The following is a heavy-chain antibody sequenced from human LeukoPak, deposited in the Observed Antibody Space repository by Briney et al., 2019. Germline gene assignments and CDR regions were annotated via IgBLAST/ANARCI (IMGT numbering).Heavy chain of an antibody. V-gene: IGHV4-4*07. D-gene: IGHD3-10*01. J-gene: IGHJ6*03. CDR1: GGSISSYY. Sequence: SETLSLTCTVSGGSISSYYWSWIRQPAGKGLEWIGRIYTSGSTNYNPSLKSRVTMSVDTSKNQFSLKLSSVTAADTAVYYCAREGKTYYYGSGSYGAQGYYYYMDVWGKGTTVTISS. CDR3: AREGKTYYYGSGSYGAQGYYYYMDV. CDR2: IYTSGST.